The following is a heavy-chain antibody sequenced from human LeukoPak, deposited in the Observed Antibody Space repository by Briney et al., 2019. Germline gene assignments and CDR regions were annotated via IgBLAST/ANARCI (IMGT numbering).Heavy chain of an antibody. CDR2: IYYSGST. CDR3: ARYCSSTSCYPSYYYGMDV. CDR1: GGSISSSSYY. Sequence: SETLSLTCTVSGGSISSSSYYWGWIRQPPGKGLEWIGSIYYSGSTYYNPSLKSRVTTSVDTSKNQFSLKLSSVTAADTAVYYCARYCSSTSCYPSYYYGMDVWGQGTTVTVSS. J-gene: IGHJ6*02. D-gene: IGHD2-2*01. V-gene: IGHV4-39*01.